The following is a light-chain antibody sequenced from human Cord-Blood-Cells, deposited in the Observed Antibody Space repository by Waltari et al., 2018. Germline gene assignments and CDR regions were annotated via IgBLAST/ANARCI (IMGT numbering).Light chain of an antibody. CDR3: SSYTSSSTLV. Sequence: QSALTQPASVSGSPGRSITISCTGTSSEVGGYNYVSWYQQHPGKAPKLMIYDVSNRPSGVSNRFSVSKSRNTASLTISGLQAEDEADYYCSSYTSSSTLVFGGGTKLTVL. J-gene: IGLJ2*01. CDR2: DVS. CDR1: SSEVGGYNY. V-gene: IGLV2-14*01.